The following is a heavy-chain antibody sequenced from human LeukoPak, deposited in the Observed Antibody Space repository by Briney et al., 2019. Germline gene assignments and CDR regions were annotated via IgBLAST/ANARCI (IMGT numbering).Heavy chain of an antibody. D-gene: IGHD3-22*01. CDR2: INPSGGST. J-gene: IGHJ6*02. CDR3: AREEIAYYYYGMDV. CDR1: GGTFSSYA. Sequence: ASVKVSCKASGGTFSSYAISWVRQAPGQGLEWMGIINPSGGSTSYAQKFQGRVTMTRDTSTSTVYMELNSLRSEDTAVYYCAREEIAYYYYGMDVWGQGTTVTVSS. V-gene: IGHV1-46*01.